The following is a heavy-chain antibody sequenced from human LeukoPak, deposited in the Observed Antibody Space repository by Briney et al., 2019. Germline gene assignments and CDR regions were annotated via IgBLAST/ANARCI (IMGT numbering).Heavy chain of an antibody. CDR3: ARVPRSYYYYYYMDV. CDR1: GGSISGYH. Sequence: PSETLSLTCNVSGGSISGYHWSWIRQPPGKGLEWLGYIYYSGSSNYNPSLKSRVTISAGTSKNQFSLKLSSVTAADTAVYYCARVPRSYYYYYYMDVWGKGTTVTVSS. V-gene: IGHV4-59*01. CDR2: IYYSGSS. J-gene: IGHJ6*03.